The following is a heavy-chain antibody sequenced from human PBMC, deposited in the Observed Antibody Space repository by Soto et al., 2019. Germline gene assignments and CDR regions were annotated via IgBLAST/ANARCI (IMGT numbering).Heavy chain of an antibody. V-gene: IGHV3-23*01. D-gene: IGHD6-19*01. CDR2: IYPAGGEI. Sequence: EVQLLESGGGLVQPGESLRLSCAASGFNFSSYGMTWVRQAPGRGLEWVSAIYPAGGEIYYAAAVMGRFTISRDDSRGSVSLRMGRLRGADTDTYYFVTGGWGDNWGPGTLVTVSS. J-gene: IGHJ4*02. CDR3: VTGGWGDN. CDR1: GFNFSSYG.